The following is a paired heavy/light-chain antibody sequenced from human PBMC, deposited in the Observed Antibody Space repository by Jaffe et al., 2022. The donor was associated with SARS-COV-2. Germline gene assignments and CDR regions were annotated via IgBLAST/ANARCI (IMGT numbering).Light chain of an antibody. V-gene: IGKV1-39*01. CDR1: QSIGSY. Sequence: DIQMTQSPSSLSASVGDTVTISCRASQSIGSYLNWYQQKPGKAPKFLIYAASILQSGVPSRFSGSGSGTDFTLTISSLQPEDFATYYCQQSYNTLYTFGQGTKLEIK. CDR3: QQSYNTLYT. J-gene: IGKJ2*01. CDR2: AAS.
Heavy chain of an antibody. V-gene: IGHV1-3*04. Sequence: QVQLVQSGAEVKKPGASVKLSCETSGYTFTHFDMHWVRQAPGQRLEWMGWINTGNGNTEYSQTFQARITITRDTSATTVYMELSSLRSEDTALYYCARGGDSNSYFDYWGQGTLVTVSS. D-gene: IGHD6-6*01. CDR3: ARGGDSNSYFDY. J-gene: IGHJ4*02. CDR1: GYTFTHFD. CDR2: INTGNGNT.